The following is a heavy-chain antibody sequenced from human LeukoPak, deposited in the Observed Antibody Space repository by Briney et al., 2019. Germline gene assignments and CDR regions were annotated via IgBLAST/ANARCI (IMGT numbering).Heavy chain of an antibody. CDR1: GFTFSNYA. J-gene: IGHJ6*03. V-gene: IGHV3-23*01. CDR3: AKAENYDFWSGYAIYYYYMDV. Sequence: PGGSLRLSCAASGFTFSNYAMSWVRQAPGKGLEWVSAISGSGGSTYYADSVKGRFTISRDNSKNTLYLQMNSLRAEDTAVYYCAKAENYDFWSGYAIYYYYMDVWGKGTTVTVSS. D-gene: IGHD3-3*01. CDR2: ISGSGGST.